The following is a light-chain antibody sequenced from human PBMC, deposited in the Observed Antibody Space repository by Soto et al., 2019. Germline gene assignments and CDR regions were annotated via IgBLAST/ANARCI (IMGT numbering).Light chain of an antibody. CDR3: HSYDSSLSAPYV. Sequence: QSVLTQPPSVSGAPGQRVTISCAGSSSNIGAGYDVHWYQHLPGTAPKLLIYDNNNRPSGVPDRFSGSKSGTSASLAITGLQAEDEADYYCHSYDSSLSAPYVFGTGTKVTVL. CDR2: DNN. J-gene: IGLJ1*01. V-gene: IGLV1-40*01. CDR1: SSNIGAGYD.